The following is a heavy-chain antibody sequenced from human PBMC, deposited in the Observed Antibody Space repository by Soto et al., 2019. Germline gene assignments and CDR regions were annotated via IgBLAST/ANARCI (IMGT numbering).Heavy chain of an antibody. CDR3: ADRETKDPGKYNWLDP. J-gene: IGHJ5*02. D-gene: IGHD1-7*01. V-gene: IGHV4-30-2*01. CDR2: IYHSGST. CDR1: GGSISSGGYS. Sequence: SETLSLTCAVSGGSISSGGYSWSWIRQPPGKGLEWIGYIYHSGSTYYNPSLKSRVTISVDRSKNQFSLKLSSVTAADTAVYYCADRETKDPGKYNWLDPWGQGTLVTVYS.